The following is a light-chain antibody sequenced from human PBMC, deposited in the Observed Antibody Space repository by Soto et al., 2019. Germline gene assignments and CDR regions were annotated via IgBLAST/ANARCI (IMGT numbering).Light chain of an antibody. CDR3: QQYNNWPLT. J-gene: IGKJ4*01. V-gene: IGKV3-15*01. CDR2: GTS. CDR1: QSVSTN. Sequence: ETVMTQSPAPLSVSAGESATLSCLASQSVSTNLAWYQQKPGQAPRLLSYGTSTRATGIPARCSGSGSGTECTRTSSSLQSEDFSVDYGQQYNNWPLTFGGGTKVDIK.